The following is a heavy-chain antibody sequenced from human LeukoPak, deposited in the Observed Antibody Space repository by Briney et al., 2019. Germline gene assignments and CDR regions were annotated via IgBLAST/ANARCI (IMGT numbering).Heavy chain of an antibody. V-gene: IGHV4-59*01. D-gene: IGHD2-2*01. Sequence: LVTLALTCTVSGGSINSYYWSWIRQPPGKGLEWIGYIYYSGSTNYNPSLKSRVTISVDTSKNQFPLKLSSVTAADTAVYYCARDPSYHGGYFDYWGQGTLVTVSS. CDR1: GGSINSYY. J-gene: IGHJ4*02. CDR3: ARDPSYHGGYFDY. CDR2: IYYSGST.